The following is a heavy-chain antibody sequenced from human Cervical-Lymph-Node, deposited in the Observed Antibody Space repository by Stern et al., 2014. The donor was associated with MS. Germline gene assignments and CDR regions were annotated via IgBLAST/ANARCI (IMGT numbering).Heavy chain of an antibody. J-gene: IGHJ5*02. Sequence: QVQLQQSGPGLVKPSQTLSLTCVISGDSVSSKSAAWNWIRQSPSRGLEWLGRTYYKSNWFNDYAVFVKGRLTINVDTSKNQFSLQLDSVTPEDTAMYYCARDKWLANRIDAWGQGTLVTVSS. CDR2: TYYKSNWFN. CDR1: GDSVSSKSAA. V-gene: IGHV6-1*01. D-gene: IGHD6-19*01. CDR3: ARDKWLANRIDA.